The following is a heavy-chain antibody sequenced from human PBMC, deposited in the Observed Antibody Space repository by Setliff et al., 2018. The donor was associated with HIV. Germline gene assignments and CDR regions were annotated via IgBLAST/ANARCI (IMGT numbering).Heavy chain of an antibody. CDR1: GYSISTNEW. V-gene: IGHV4-28*05. CDR3: ARLGYCSGGTCQSEPYYYYYMDV. CDR2: ISNSGKI. J-gene: IGHJ6*03. D-gene: IGHD2-15*01. Sequence: PSETLSLTCAVSGYSISTNEWWGWIRQPPGKGLAWIGYISNSGKIYYDPSLKSRVTISIDTSKNQFALKLASVTAADTAVYYCARLGYCSGGTCQSEPYYYYYMDVWGKGTTVTAP.